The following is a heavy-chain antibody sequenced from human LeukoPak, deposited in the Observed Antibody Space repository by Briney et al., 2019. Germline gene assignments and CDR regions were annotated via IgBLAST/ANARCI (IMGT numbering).Heavy chain of an antibody. CDR3: ARRRYCSGGSCSPNYFDY. Sequence: GESLKISCKGSGYSFTSYWIGWVRQMPGKGLEWMGIIYPGDSDTRYSPSFQGQVTISADKSISTAYLQWSSLKASDTAMYYCARRRYCSGGSCSPNYFDYWGQGTLVTVSS. CDR1: GYSFTSYW. CDR2: IYPGDSDT. J-gene: IGHJ4*02. V-gene: IGHV5-51*01. D-gene: IGHD2-15*01.